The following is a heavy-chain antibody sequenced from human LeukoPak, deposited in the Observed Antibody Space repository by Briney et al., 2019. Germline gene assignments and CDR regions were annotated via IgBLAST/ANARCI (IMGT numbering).Heavy chain of an antibody. J-gene: IGHJ5*02. CDR2: ISAYNGNT. Sequence: ASVKVSCKASGYTFTNYGISWVRQAPGQGLEWMGWISAYNGNTNYAQKLQGRVTMTTDTSTSTAYMELRSLRSDDTAVYYCARDRRYFDWLSISAGRGNWFDPWGQGTLVTVSS. CDR3: ARDRRYFDWLSISAGRGNWFDP. V-gene: IGHV1-18*01. D-gene: IGHD3-9*01. CDR1: GYTFTNYG.